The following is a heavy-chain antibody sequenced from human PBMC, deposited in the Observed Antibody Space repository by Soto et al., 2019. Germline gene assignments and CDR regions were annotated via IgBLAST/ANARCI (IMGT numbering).Heavy chain of an antibody. V-gene: IGHV1-3*01. CDR1: GYTFTSYA. J-gene: IGHJ6*02. Sequence: ASVKVSCKASGYTFTSYAMHWVRQAPGQRLEWMGWINAGNGNTKYSQKFQGRVTITRDTSASTAYMELSSLRSEDTAVYYCARDPGFWSGYSDYYYGMDVWGQGTTVTVSS. D-gene: IGHD3-3*01. CDR3: ARDPGFWSGYSDYYYGMDV. CDR2: INAGNGNT.